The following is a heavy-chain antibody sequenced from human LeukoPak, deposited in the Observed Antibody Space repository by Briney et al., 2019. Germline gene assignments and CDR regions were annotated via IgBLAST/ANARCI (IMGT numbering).Heavy chain of an antibody. Sequence: PGGSLRLSCAASGFTFSSYAMSWVRQAPGKGLEWVGRIKSKNNGGTTDYAAPVTGRFTISRDDSRNTLYLQMNSLKTEDTGVYYCTTGSTSDYGSGSYTTIDYWGQGTLVTVSS. D-gene: IGHD3-10*01. CDR1: GFTFSSYA. J-gene: IGHJ4*02. V-gene: IGHV3-15*01. CDR2: IKSKNNGGTT. CDR3: TTGSTSDYGSGSYTTIDY.